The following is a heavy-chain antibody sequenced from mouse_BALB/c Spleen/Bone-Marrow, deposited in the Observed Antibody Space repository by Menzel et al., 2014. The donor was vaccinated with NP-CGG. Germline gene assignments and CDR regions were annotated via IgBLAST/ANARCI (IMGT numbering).Heavy chain of an antibody. D-gene: IGHD1-2*01. Sequence: DVQLQESGGGLVQPEGSLKLSCAASGFDFSRYWMTWVRQAPGKGLEWIGEINPDSNTINYTPSLKDKFIISRDNAKNTLYLQMSKVRSEDTSLYYCAKNYYYGYVAYWGQGTLVTVSA. V-gene: IGHV4-1*02. CDR2: INPDSNTI. J-gene: IGHJ3*01. CDR3: AKNYYYGYVAY. CDR1: GFDFSRYW.